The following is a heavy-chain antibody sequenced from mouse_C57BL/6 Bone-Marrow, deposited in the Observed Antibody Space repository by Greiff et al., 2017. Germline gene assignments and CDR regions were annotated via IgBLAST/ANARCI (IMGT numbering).Heavy chain of an antibody. CDR2: SSNGGGST. CDR1: GFTFSDYY. J-gene: IGHJ3*01. V-gene: IGHV5-12*01. D-gene: IGHD1-1*01. CDR3: AVRYGKESWFVD. Sequence: EVMLVESGGGLVQPGGSLKLSCAASGFTFSDYYMHWVRQSPEKRLEWVAYSSNGGGSTYYPDTVKGRFTISRDNAKNTLYLQMSRLKSEDSAIYYCAVRYGKESWFVDWGRGTLVTVSA.